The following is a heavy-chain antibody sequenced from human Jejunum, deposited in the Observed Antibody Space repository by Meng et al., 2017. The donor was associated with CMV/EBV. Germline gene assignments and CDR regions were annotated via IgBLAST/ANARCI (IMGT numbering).Heavy chain of an antibody. CDR3: AREWGGMDV. CDR1: GGSCGSDA. D-gene: IGHD1-26*01. V-gene: IGHV1-69*05. Sequence: KASGGSCGSDAISGVRQATEQGVEWMGGIITILGTANYAQKFQGRVTITTDESTSTAYMERSSRRSEDTAVYYCAREWGGMDVWGQGTTVTVSS. CDR2: IITILGTA. J-gene: IGHJ6*02.